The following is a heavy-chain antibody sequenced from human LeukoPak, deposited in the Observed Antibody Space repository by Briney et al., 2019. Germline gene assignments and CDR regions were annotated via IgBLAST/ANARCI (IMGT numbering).Heavy chain of an antibody. CDR2: ISYDGSNK. D-gene: IGHD5-18*01. CDR1: GFIFSSYG. CDR3: AKGWYRYGPAIFDY. V-gene: IGHV3-30*18. J-gene: IGHJ4*02. Sequence: GGSLRLSCAASGFIFSSYGMHWVRQAPGKGLEGVAAISYDGSNKYYADSVKGRFTISRDNSKNTLYLQMNSLRAEDTAVYYCAKGWYRYGPAIFDYWGQGTLVTVSS.